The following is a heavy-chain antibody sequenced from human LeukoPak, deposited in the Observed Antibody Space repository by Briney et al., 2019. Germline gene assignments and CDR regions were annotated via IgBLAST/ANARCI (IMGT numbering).Heavy chain of an antibody. V-gene: IGHV3-53*01. D-gene: IGHD2-15*01. J-gene: IGHJ4*02. CDR3: ARGVDPLAATTLAY. CDR1: GFTVITND. Sequence: GGSLRLSCAAAGFTVITNDMSWVRQAPGKGLEWGSVLYSDGNTKYADSVQGRFTISRGNSKNTLYLEMNSLSPAATAVYYCARGVDPLAATTLAYWGQGTLVTVSS. CDR2: LYSDGNT.